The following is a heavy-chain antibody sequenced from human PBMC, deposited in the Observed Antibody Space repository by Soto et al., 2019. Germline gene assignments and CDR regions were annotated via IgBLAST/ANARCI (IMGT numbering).Heavy chain of an antibody. CDR2: ISSSSSYI. CDR3: ARNPASGWKGNYGMDV. CDR1: GFTFSSYS. J-gene: IGHJ6*02. D-gene: IGHD1-1*01. V-gene: IGHV3-21*01. Sequence: EVQLVESGGGLVKPGGSLRLSRAASGFTFSSYSMNWVRHAPGKGLEWVSSISSSSSYIYYADSVKGRFTISRDNAKNSLYLQMNSLRAEDTAVYYCARNPASGWKGNYGMDVWGQGTTVTLSS.